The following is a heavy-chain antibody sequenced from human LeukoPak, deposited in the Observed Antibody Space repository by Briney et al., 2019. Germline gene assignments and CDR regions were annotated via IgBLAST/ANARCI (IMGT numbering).Heavy chain of an antibody. CDR1: GFTFSSYA. V-gene: IGHV3-23*01. J-gene: IGHJ3*02. CDR3: AKDVGILWFGELLNAFDI. Sequence: GGSLRLSCAASGFTFSSYAMSWVRQAPGKGLEWVSAISGSGGSTYYADSVKGRFTISRDNSKNTLYLQMNSLRAEETAVYYCAKDVGILWFGELLNAFDIWGQGTMVTVSS. CDR2: ISGSGGST. D-gene: IGHD3-10*01.